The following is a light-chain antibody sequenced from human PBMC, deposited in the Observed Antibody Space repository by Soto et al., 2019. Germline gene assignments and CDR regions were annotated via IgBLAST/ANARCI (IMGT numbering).Light chain of an antibody. CDR2: TNN. V-gene: IGLV1-44*01. J-gene: IGLJ1*01. CDR3: AAWDDSLNGRV. CDR1: TSNIGSNT. Sequence: QSVLAQPPSASGTPGQRVTISCSGSTSNIGSNTVNWYQHLPGTAPKLLIYTNNQRPSGVPDRFSGSKSGTSASLAISGLQSEDEADYYCAAWDDSLNGRVFGIGTKLTVL.